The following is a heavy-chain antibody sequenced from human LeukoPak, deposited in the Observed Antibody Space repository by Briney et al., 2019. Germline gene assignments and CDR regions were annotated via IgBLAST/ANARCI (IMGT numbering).Heavy chain of an antibody. D-gene: IGHD1-26*01. V-gene: IGHV4-38-2*01. CDR2: IYHSGST. J-gene: IGHJ4*02. Sequence: GSLRLSCAASGFTFSTYAMSWVRQAPGKGLEWIGSIYHSGSTYYNPSLKSRVTISVDTSKNQFSLNLRSVTAADTAVYYCARMYSGSYYIVLNFESWGQGTLVTVSS. CDR3: ARMYSGSYYIVLNFES. CDR1: GFTFSTYA.